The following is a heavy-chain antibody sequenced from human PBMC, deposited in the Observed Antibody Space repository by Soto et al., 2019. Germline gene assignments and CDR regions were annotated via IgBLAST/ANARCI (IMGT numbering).Heavy chain of an antibody. CDR2: IYHSGST. V-gene: IGHV4-4*02. CDR1: GGSISSSNW. J-gene: IGHJ4*02. Sequence: SEMLSLTCAVSGGSISSSNWWSWVSQPPGKGLEWIGEIYHSGSTNYNPSLKSRVTISVDTSKNQFSLKLSSVTAADTAVYYCARHTPAISVSDHWGQGTLVTVSS. D-gene: IGHD2-15*01. CDR3: ARHTPAISVSDH.